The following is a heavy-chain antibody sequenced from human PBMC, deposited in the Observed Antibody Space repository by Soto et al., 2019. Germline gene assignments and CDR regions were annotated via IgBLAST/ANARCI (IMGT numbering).Heavy chain of an antibody. CDR1: GGSFSGYY. CDR2: INHSGST. V-gene: IGHV4-34*01. J-gene: IGHJ4*02. D-gene: IGHD2-15*01. Sequence: SETLSLTCAVYGGSFSGYYWSWIRQPPGKGLEWIGEINHSGSTNYNPSLKSRVTISVDTSKNQFSLKLSSVTAADTAVYYCARYCSGGSCYSGDYWGQGTLVTVSS. CDR3: ARYCSGGSCYSGDY.